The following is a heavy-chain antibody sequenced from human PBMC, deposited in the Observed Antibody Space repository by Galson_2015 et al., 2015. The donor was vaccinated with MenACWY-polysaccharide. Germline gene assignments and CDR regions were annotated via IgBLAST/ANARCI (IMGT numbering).Heavy chain of an antibody. Sequence: SLRLSCAASGFTFSTYTMHWVRQAPGKGLEWVAVISNDGSNKYYADSVKGRFTISRGNSKNTLYLQMNSLRAEDTAVYYCARGGSTYYYGSGTYYKFDSWGQGTLVTVSS. CDR3: ARGGSTYYYGSGTYYKFDS. CDR2: ISNDGSNK. J-gene: IGHJ4*02. V-gene: IGHV3-30-3*01. D-gene: IGHD3-10*01. CDR1: GFTFSTYT.